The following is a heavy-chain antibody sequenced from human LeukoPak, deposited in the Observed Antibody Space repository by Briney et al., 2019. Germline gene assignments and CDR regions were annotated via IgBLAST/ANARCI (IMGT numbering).Heavy chain of an antibody. J-gene: IGHJ3*02. CDR2: INHSGST. CDR1: GGSFSGYY. CDR3: ASMAVVITSTDDAFDI. V-gene: IGHV4-34*01. Sequence: SGTLSLTCAVYGGSFSGYYWSWIRQPPGKGLEWIGEINHSGSTNYNPSLKSRVTISVDTSKNQFSLKLSSVTAADTAVYYCASMAVVITSTDDAFDIWGQGTMVTVSS. D-gene: IGHD3-22*01.